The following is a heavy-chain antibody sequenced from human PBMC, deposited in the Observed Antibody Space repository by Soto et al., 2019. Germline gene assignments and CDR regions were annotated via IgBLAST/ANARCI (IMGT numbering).Heavy chain of an antibody. Sequence: QVQLVQSGAEVKKPGASVKVSCKASGYAFISYDINWVRQATGQGLEWMGWMNPNSGNTGYAQKCQGRVTMTRNTSISTAYMELSSLRSEDTAVYYCARVRLEEYYYYGMDVWGQGTTVTVSS. V-gene: IGHV1-8*01. J-gene: IGHJ6*02. D-gene: IGHD6-19*01. CDR1: GYAFISYD. CDR3: ARVRLEEYYYYGMDV. CDR2: MNPNSGNT.